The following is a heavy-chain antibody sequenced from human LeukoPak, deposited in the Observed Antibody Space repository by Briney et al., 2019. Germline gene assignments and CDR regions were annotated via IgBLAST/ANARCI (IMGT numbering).Heavy chain of an antibody. CDR3: ARGTDFDY. Sequence: GGSLRLSCAASGFNFSSYGMNWVRQAPGKGLEWVSYISSSGSTTYSADSVKGRFTISRDNAKNSLYLQMNSLRAEDTAVYYSARGTDFDYWGQGTLVTVSS. CDR1: GFNFSSYG. D-gene: IGHD1-14*01. J-gene: IGHJ4*02. CDR2: ISSSGSTT. V-gene: IGHV3-48*03.